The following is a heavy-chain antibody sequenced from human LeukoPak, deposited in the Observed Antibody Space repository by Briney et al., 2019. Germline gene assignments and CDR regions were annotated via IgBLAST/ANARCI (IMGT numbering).Heavy chain of an antibody. CDR3: ARYSYGYEHYYYGMGV. CDR2: IYYSGST. J-gene: IGHJ6*02. D-gene: IGHD5-18*01. Sequence: PSETLSLTCTVSGGSISSGGYYWSWIRQPPGKGLEWIGYIYYSGSTNYNPSLKSRVTISVDTSKNQFSLKLSSVTAADTAVYYCARYSYGYEHYYYGMGVWGQGTTVTVSS. V-gene: IGHV4-61*08. CDR1: GGSISSGGYY.